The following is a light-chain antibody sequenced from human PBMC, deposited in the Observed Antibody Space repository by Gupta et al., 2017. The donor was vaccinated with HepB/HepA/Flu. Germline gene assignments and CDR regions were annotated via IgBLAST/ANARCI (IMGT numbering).Light chain of an antibody. CDR1: SSDVGGYSY. Sequence: QSALTQPPSASGSPGQPVTISCTGTSSDVGGYSYVSWYQQHPGKAPKVMIYEVSKRPSGVPDRFSGSKSGNTASLTVSGLQAEDEADYYCSSYAGSNNLVVFGGGTKLTVL. J-gene: IGLJ2*01. V-gene: IGLV2-8*01. CDR2: EVS. CDR3: SSYAGSNNLVV.